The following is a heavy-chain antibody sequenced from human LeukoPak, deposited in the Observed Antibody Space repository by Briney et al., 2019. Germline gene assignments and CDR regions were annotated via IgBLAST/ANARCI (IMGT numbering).Heavy chain of an antibody. Sequence: SETLSLTCTVSGGSISSSSYYWGWIRQPPGKGLEWIGSIYYSGSTYYNPSLKSRVTISVDTSKNQFSLKLSSVTAADTAVYYCARVPITGDIFDYWGQGTLVTVSS. CDR2: IYYSGST. V-gene: IGHV4-39*01. CDR1: GGSISSSSYY. CDR3: ARVPITGDIFDY. D-gene: IGHD7-27*01. J-gene: IGHJ4*02.